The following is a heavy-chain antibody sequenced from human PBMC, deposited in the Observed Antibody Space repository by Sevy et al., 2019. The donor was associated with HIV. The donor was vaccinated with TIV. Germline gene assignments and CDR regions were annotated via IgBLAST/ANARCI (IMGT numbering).Heavy chain of an antibody. D-gene: IGHD3-16*01. CDR1: GFTFSTYD. CDR3: AKNRPPGGSYFSRHAMDV. Sequence: GGSLRLSCAASGFTFSTYDIHWVRQAPGKGREWVAIISYDGNYREYADSVRGRFSMSRDNSKNTVYLQMNGLSIEDTAVYYCAKNRPPGGSYFSRHAMDVWGRGTTVTVSS. V-gene: IGHV3-30*18. J-gene: IGHJ6*02. CDR2: ISYDGNYR.